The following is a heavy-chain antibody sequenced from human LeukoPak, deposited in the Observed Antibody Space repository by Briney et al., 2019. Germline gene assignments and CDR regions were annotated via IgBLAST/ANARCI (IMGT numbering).Heavy chain of an antibody. D-gene: IGHD3-9*01. V-gene: IGHV3-11*01. Sequence: SGGSLRLSCAASGFTFSGYWMSWIRQAPGKGLEWVSYISSSGSTIYYADSVKGRFTISRDNAKNSLYLQMNSLRAEDTAVYYCARDRGLRYFDGAFDYWGQGALVTVSS. J-gene: IGHJ4*02. CDR3: ARDRGLRYFDGAFDY. CDR2: ISSSGSTI. CDR1: GFTFSGYW.